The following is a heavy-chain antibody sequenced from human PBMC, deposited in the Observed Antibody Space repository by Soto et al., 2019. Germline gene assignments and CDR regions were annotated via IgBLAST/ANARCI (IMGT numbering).Heavy chain of an antibody. Sequence: QLQLQESGPGLVKPSETLSLTCTVSGGSISSSSYYWGWIRQPPGKGLEWIGSIYYSASTYYNPSINSQATISVDTSKNLFSLKLSSVTAVDTAVYYCARQTYGADFDYWGQGILVTVSS. CDR1: GGSISSSSYY. J-gene: IGHJ4*02. D-gene: IGHD4-17*01. CDR2: IYYSAST. V-gene: IGHV4-39*01. CDR3: ARQTYGADFDY.